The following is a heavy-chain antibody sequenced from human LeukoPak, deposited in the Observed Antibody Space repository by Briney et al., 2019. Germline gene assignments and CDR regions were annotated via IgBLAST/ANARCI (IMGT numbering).Heavy chain of an antibody. CDR1: GGSISSGNYY. CDR3: ARSSFYSSSWYFDY. V-gene: IGHV4-30-4*08. Sequence: PSGTLSLTCTVSGGSISSGNYYWSWIRQPPGKDREWIGYIYYSGSTYYNPSLKSRIAISVDTSKNQFSLKLSSVTAADTAVYYCARSSFYSSSWYFDYWGQGTLVTVSS. D-gene: IGHD6-13*01. J-gene: IGHJ4*02. CDR2: IYYSGST.